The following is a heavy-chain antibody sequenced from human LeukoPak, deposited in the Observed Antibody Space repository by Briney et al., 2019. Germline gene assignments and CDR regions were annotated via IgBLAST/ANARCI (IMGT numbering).Heavy chain of an antibody. J-gene: IGHJ5*02. D-gene: IGHD3-22*01. Sequence: GASLKISCKASGPDFNNYWIGWVRQMPGKGPEWMGIIHPADSDTVYSPAFSGQVTISTDRSTSTAYLQWSSLEASDTAIYYCARRYYDSSEFDPWGQGTPVTVSS. CDR2: IHPADSDT. V-gene: IGHV5-51*01. CDR3: ARRYYDSSEFDP. CDR1: GPDFNNYW.